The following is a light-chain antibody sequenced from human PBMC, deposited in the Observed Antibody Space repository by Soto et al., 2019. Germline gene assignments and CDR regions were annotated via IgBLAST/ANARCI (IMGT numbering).Light chain of an antibody. CDR2: GAS. CDR3: QQYGSSPPNFT. Sequence: EIVLTQSPGTLSLSPGERATLSCRASQSVSSNYLAWYQQRPGQAPRLLIFGASYRATGIPDRFSGSGSGTDFTLTISRLKPEDFAVYYCQQYGSSPPNFTFGPGTKVDSK. CDR1: QSVSSNY. V-gene: IGKV3-20*01. J-gene: IGKJ3*01.